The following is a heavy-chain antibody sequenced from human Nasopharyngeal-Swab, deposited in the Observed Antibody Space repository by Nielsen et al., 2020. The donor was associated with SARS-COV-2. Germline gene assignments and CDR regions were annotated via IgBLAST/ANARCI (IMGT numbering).Heavy chain of an antibody. J-gene: IGHJ3*02. CDR3: AREVASANKNAFDI. V-gene: IGHV4-30-4*01. Sequence: SETLSLTCSVSGGSISSGDYYWSWIRQPPGKGLEWIGYIYSSANTYYNPSLKGRVNMSVDMSKNQFSLKLSSVTAADTAVYYCAREVASANKNAFDIWGQGTMVTVS. D-gene: IGHD2/OR15-2a*01. CDR1: GGSISSGDYY. CDR2: IYSSANT.